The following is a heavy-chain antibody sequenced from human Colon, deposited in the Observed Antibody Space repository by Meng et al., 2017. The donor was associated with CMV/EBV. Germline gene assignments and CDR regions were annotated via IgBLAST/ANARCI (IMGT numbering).Heavy chain of an antibody. CDR3: ARRYLSSFH. CDR2: ISGTGITI. V-gene: IGHV3-48*03. CDR1: GFIFESYE. J-gene: IGHJ4*02. D-gene: IGHD3-16*02. Sequence: GESLKISCAASGFIFESYEMMWFRQAPGKGLECISYISGTGITIHYADSVKGRFTISRDNAEDSLYLQMNSLAVEDTAVYYCARRYLSSFHWGQGTLVTVSS.